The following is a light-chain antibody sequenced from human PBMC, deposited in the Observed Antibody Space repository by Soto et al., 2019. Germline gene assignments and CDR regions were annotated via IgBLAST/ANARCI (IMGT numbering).Light chain of an antibody. CDR2: DVI. J-gene: IGLJ2*01. Sequence: QSALTQPASVSGSPGQSITISCTGTSSDVGGYNYVSWYQQYPGKAPKLMIYDVINRPSGVSNRFSGSKSGNTASLTISGLQAEDEADYYCSSYTGSSTPYVVFGGGTKLTVL. CDR1: SSDVGGYNY. V-gene: IGLV2-14*01. CDR3: SSYTGSSTPYVV.